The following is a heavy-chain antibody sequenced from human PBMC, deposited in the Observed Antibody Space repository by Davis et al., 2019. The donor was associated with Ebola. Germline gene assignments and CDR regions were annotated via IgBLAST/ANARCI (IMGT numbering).Heavy chain of an antibody. Sequence: AASVKVSCKASGYTFSNYGISWVRQAPGQGLEWMGWICGYEDNTNYAPRFQGRITLTKNRATSTVYMELRSLTSDDTAVYYCARDLATSSGAHFFYFGMDVWGEGTSVAVSS. CDR1: GYTFSNYG. CDR2: ICGYEDNT. CDR3: ARDLATSSGAHFFYFGMDV. J-gene: IGHJ6*04. D-gene: IGHD3-10*01. V-gene: IGHV1-18*01.